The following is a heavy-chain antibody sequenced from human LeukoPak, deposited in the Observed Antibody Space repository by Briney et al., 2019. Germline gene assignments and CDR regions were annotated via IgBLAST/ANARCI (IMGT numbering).Heavy chain of an antibody. CDR3: ARGRVSSSTWYSTYYYYFYMDV. V-gene: IGHV4-59*01. CDR2: VDHTGST. J-gene: IGHJ6*03. CDR1: DESITMYY. D-gene: IGHD1-1*01. Sequence: PSETLSLTCSVSDESITMYYWTWIRQPPGKGLERIGYVDHTGSTNFNPSLNGRVSISRDTTKNLFSLRLRSVTAADTAVYFCARGRVSSSTWYSTYYYYFYMDVWGKGTTVTVSS.